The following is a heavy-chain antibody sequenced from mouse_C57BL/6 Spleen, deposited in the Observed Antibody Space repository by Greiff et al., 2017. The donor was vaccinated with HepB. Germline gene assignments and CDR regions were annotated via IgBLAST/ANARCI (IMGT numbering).Heavy chain of an antibody. D-gene: IGHD1-1*01. CDR2: IYPGSGNT. Sequence: QLQQSGPELVKPGASVKISCKASGYTFTDYYINWVKQRPGQGLEWIGWIYPGSGNTKYNEKFKGKATLTVDTSSSTAYMQLSSLTSEDSAVYFCARGRVYYGSSPWYFDVWGTGTTVTVSS. CDR3: ARGRVYYGSSPWYFDV. V-gene: IGHV1-84*01. CDR1: GYTFTDYY. J-gene: IGHJ1*03.